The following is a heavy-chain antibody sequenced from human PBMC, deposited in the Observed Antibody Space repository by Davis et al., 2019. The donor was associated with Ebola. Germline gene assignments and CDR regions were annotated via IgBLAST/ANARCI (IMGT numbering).Heavy chain of an antibody. D-gene: IGHD3-10*01. Sequence: SETLSLTCAVSGGSISSGGYSWSWIRQPPGKGLEWIGYIYHSGSTYYNPSLKSRVTISVDRSKNQFSLKLSSVTAADTAVYYCARVYGANNWFDPWGQGTLVTVSS. J-gene: IGHJ5*02. CDR1: GGSISSGGYS. CDR2: IYHSGST. V-gene: IGHV4-30-2*01. CDR3: ARVYGANNWFDP.